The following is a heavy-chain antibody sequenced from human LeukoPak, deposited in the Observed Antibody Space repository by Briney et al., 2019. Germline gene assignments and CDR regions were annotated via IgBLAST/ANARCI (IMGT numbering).Heavy chain of an antibody. J-gene: IGHJ4*02. D-gene: IGHD2/OR15-2a*01. V-gene: IGHV3-30*18. CDR2: ISYDGSNK. Sequence: PGGSLRLSCAASGFTFGSYGMHWVRQAPGKGLEWVAVISYDGSNKYYADSVKGRFTISRDNSKNTLYLQMNSLRAEDTAVYYCAKEVSYYFDYWGQGTLVTVSS. CDR3: AKEVSYYFDY. CDR1: GFTFGSYG.